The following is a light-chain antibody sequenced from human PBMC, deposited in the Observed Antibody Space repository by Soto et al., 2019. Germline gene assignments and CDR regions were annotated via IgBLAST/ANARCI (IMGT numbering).Light chain of an antibody. CDR1: QSVSIN. CDR2: GAS. Sequence: EIVMTQSPATLSVSPGERVTLSCRASQSVSINLAWYQQKPGQAPRLLIYGASTRATGIPARFSGSGSGTEFTLTINTLQSEDFAVYYCQQYNDWPYTFGQGTKLEIK. V-gene: IGKV3-15*01. J-gene: IGKJ2*01. CDR3: QQYNDWPYT.